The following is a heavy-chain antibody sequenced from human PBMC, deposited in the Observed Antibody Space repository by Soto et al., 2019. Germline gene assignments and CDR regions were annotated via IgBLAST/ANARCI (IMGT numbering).Heavy chain of an antibody. CDR3: ARDGGTYYDFWSGFDAFDI. V-gene: IGHV3-21*01. Sequence: GGSLRLSCAASGFTFSSYSMNWVRQAPGKGLEWVSSISSSSSYIYYADSVKGRFTISRDNAKNSLYLQMNSLRAEDTAVYYCARDGGTYYDFWSGFDAFDIWGQGTMVTVSS. D-gene: IGHD3-3*01. CDR2: ISSSSSYI. J-gene: IGHJ3*02. CDR1: GFTFSSYS.